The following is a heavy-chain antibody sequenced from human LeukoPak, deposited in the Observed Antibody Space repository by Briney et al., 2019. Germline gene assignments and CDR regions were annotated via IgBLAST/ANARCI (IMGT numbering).Heavy chain of an antibody. CDR2: LNPSGGST. D-gene: IGHD2/OR15-2a*01. CDR1: GYTFSDYY. V-gene: IGHV1-46*01. Sequence: APVKVSCKASGYTFSDYYMHWVRQAPGQGLEWMGVLNPSGGSTRYAQKFQGRVTMTRDMSTSTVDMELSSLRSEDTAVYYCARDGCSSTTNCDENNWFDPWGQGTLVIVSS. J-gene: IGHJ5*02. CDR3: ARDGCSSTTNCDENNWFDP.